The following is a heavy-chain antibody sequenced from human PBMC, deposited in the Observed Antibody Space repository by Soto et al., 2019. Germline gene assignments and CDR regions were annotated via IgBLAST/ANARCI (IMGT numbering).Heavy chain of an antibody. D-gene: IGHD6-19*01. CDR1: GYRFTSDW. CDR3: ARLIRKRSSSGWFFRYFDF. CDR2: IYPGDSDT. J-gene: IGHJ4*02. Sequence: PGESLKISCKGSGYRFTSDWIGWVRQMPGKGLEWMGIIYPGDSDTRYNPSFQGQVTISADKSISTAYLQWSSLKASDTAMYYCARLIRKRSSSGWFFRYFDFWGQGTLVTVSS. V-gene: IGHV5-51*01.